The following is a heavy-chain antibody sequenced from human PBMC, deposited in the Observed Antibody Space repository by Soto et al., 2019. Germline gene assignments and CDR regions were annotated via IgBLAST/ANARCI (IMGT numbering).Heavy chain of an antibody. CDR1: GFTFDDYG. Sequence: EVQLVESGGALVQPGRSLRLSCAASGFTFDDYGMHWVRQVPGKGLEWVSAISWNSATIDYAESVKSRFTNSRDNTRNSLDLQVNRLRPEDTGFYYGQESKLLFGEFDELGRGPLSTFSS. CDR2: ISWNSATI. CDR3: QESKLLFGEFDE. D-gene: IGHD3-10*01. V-gene: IGHV3-9*01. J-gene: IGHJ4*01.